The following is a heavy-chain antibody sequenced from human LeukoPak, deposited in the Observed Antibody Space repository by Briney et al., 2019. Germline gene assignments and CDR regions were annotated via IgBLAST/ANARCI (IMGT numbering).Heavy chain of an antibody. CDR1: GYRFTSYW. V-gene: IGHV5-51*01. CDR2: IYPGDSDT. CDR3: ARRRGRYSGDAFDI. J-gene: IGHJ3*02. Sequence: GESLKISCKGSGYRFTSYWIGWVRQVPGKGLEWMGFIYPGDSDTRYSPSFQGQVTISADKSMSTAYLQWSSLKASDTAMYYCARRRGRYSGDAFDIWGQGTMVTVSS. D-gene: IGHD1-26*01.